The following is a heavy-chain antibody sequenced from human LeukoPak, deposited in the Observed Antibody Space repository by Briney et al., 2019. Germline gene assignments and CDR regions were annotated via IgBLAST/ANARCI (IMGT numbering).Heavy chain of an antibody. CDR2: IYYSGST. CDR3: ARHGNYLRVIDS. V-gene: IGHV4-59*08. CDR1: GGSISPSY. J-gene: IGHJ4*02. D-gene: IGHD3-10*01. Sequence: SETLSLTCTVSGGSISPSYWSWIRQPPGKGPEWIGYIYYSGSTNYNPSLESRVTMSVDTSTNQFSLKLSSVTAADTALYYCARHGNYLRVIDSWGQGTLVTVSS.